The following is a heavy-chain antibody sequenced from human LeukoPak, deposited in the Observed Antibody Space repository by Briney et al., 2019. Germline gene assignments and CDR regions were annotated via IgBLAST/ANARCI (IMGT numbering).Heavy chain of an antibody. J-gene: IGHJ4*02. D-gene: IGHD1-7*01. V-gene: IGHV6-1*01. CDR3: ARVLNWNYGTYFFDY. CDR2: TYYRSKWYN. CDR1: GDSVSANSVA. Sequence: SQTLSLTCAISGDSVSANSVAWNWIRQSPSRGLEWLGGTYYRSKWYNDYAVSVKSRITINPDTSKNQFSLQLNSVTPEDTAVYYCARVLNWNYGTYFFDYWGQGTLVTVSS.